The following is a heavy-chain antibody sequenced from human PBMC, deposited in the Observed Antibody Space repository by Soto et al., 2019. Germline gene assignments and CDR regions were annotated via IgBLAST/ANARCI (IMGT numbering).Heavy chain of an antibody. V-gene: IGHV3-15*01. CDR1: GFTFSNAW. CDR3: TTGSPALDY. CDR2: IKSTTEGGTI. Sequence: EVQLVESGGGLVKPGGSIRLSCAASGFTFSNAWMSWVRQVPGKGLEWVGRIKSTTEGGTIEYAAPVQDRFTISRDDSKDTLYLQMNSLKTEDTALYYCTTGSPALDYWGQGAQVTVS. J-gene: IGHJ4*02.